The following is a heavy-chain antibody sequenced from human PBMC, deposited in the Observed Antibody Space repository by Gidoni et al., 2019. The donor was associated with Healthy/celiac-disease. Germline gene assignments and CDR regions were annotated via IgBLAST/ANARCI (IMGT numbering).Heavy chain of an antibody. CDR3: ARGPGGAYCGGDCYAEYYFDY. Sequence: QVQLVESGGGLVKPGGSLRLSCAASGFTFHDYYMSWLRQAPGKGLEWVSYISSSSSYTNYADSVKGRFTISRDNAKNSLYLQMNSLRAEDTAVYYCARGPGGAYCGGDCYAEYYFDYWGQGTLVTVSS. V-gene: IGHV3-11*05. D-gene: IGHD2-21*02. CDR1: GFTFHDYY. J-gene: IGHJ4*02. CDR2: ISSSSSYT.